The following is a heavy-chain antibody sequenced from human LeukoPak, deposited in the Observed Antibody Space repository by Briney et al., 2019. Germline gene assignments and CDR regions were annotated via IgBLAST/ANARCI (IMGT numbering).Heavy chain of an antibody. CDR3: ARDRGIAAAGTGYFDY. Sequence: ASVKVSCKASGYTFTSYYMHWVRQAPGQGLEWMGIINPSGGSTSYAQKFQGGVTMTRDTSTSTVYMELSSLRSEDTAVYYCARDRGIAAAGTGYFDYWGQGTLVTVSS. J-gene: IGHJ4*02. CDR2: INPSGGST. CDR1: GYTFTSYY. V-gene: IGHV1-46*01. D-gene: IGHD6-13*01.